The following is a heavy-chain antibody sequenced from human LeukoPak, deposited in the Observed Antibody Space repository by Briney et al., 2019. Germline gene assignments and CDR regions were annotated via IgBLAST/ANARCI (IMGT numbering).Heavy chain of an antibody. V-gene: IGHV3-21*01. J-gene: IGHJ4*02. Sequence: PGGSLRLSCAASGFTFSSYSMNWVRQAPGKGLEWVSSISSSSSYIYYADSVKGRFTISSDNAKNSLYLQMNSLRAEDTAVYYCATTLLTYSSSSLGYWGQGTLVTVSS. CDR2: ISSSSSYI. CDR3: ATTLLTYSSSSLGY. D-gene: IGHD6-6*01. CDR1: GFTFSSYS.